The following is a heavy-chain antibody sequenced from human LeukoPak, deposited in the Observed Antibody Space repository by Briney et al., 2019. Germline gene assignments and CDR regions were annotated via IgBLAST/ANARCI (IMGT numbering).Heavy chain of an antibody. V-gene: IGHV4-61*02. CDR2: IYTSGST. CDR1: GGSISSGSYY. CDR3: ARKLWGSEALDY. J-gene: IGHJ4*02. Sequence: SETLSLTCTVSGGSISSGSYYWSWIRQPAGKGLEWIGRIYTSGSTNYNPSLKSRVTMSVDTSKNQFSLKLSSVTAVDTAVYYCARKLWGSEALDYWGQGTLVTVSS. D-gene: IGHD3-16*01.